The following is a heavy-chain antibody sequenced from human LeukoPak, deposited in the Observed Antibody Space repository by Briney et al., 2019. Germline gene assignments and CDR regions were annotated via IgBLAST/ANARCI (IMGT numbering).Heavy chain of an antibody. D-gene: IGHD3-3*02. V-gene: IGHV1-69-2*01. CDR2: VYPEDGET. CDR3: AMGLISSSLEWLSVF. J-gene: IGHJ4*02. Sequence: GASVKVSCKASGYTFSDYYIHWVRQAPGKGLEWRGRVYPEDGETVFAKKFQGRVTITADTSTDITYMEVSSLRSDDTAVYSCAMGLISSSLEWLSVFWGQGTLVTVSS. CDR1: GYTFSDYY.